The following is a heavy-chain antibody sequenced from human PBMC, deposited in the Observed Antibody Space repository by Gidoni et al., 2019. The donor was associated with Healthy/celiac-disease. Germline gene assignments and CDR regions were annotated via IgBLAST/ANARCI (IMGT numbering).Heavy chain of an antibody. J-gene: IGHJ4*02. CDR2: ISYDGSNK. CDR3: ARVAYSYGSPPSVWGPDY. V-gene: IGHV3-30-3*01. CDR1: GFTFRSYA. D-gene: IGHD5-18*01. Sequence: QVQLVESGGGVVQPGRSLRLSCAASGFTFRSYAMHWVRQAPGKGLEGVAVISYDGSNKYYADSVKGRFTISRDNSKNTLYLQMNSLRAEDTAVYYCARVAYSYGSPPSVWGPDYWGQGTLVTVSS.